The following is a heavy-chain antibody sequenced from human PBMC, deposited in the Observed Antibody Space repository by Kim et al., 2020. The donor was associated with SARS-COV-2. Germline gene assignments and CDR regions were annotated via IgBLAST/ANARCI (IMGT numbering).Heavy chain of an antibody. J-gene: IGHJ4*02. D-gene: IGHD3-10*01. CDR1: GGSISSSSYY. V-gene: IGHV4-39*01. Sequence: SETLSLTCTVSGGSISSSSYYWGWIRQPPGKGLEWIGSIYYSGSTYYNPSLKSRVTISVDTSKNQFSLKLSSVTAADTAVYYCARPRSGSYYVDYWGQGT. CDR2: IYYSGST. CDR3: ARPRSGSYYVDY.